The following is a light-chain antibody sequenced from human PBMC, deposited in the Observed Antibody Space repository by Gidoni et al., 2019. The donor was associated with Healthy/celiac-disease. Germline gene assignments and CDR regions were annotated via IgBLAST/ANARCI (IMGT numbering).Light chain of an antibody. V-gene: IGLV3-25*02. Sequence: SYELTQPPSVSVSQGQTARITCSGDALPKQYAYWYQQKPGQAPVLVIYKDSERPSGIPERFSGSSSGTTVTLTISGVQAEDEADYYCQSADSSGTLWVFGGGTKLTVL. CDR2: KDS. CDR1: ALPKQY. J-gene: IGLJ3*02. CDR3: QSADSSGTLWV.